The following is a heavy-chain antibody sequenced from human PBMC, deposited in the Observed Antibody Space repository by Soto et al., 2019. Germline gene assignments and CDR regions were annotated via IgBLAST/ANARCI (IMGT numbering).Heavy chain of an antibody. CDR2: IDPSDSQT. V-gene: IGHV5-10-1*01. CDR3: ARQIYDSDTGPNFQYYFDS. D-gene: IGHD3-22*01. CDR1: GYSFAGYW. Sequence: GESLKISCKGSGYSFAGYWITWVRQKPGKGLEWMGRIDPSDSQTYYSPSFRGHVTSSVTKSITTVFLQWSSLRASDTAMYYCARQIYDSDTGPNFQYYFDSWGQGTPVTVSS. J-gene: IGHJ4*02.